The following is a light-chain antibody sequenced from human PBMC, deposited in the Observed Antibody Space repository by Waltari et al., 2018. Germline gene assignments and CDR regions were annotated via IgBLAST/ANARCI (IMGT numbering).Light chain of an antibody. CDR1: RSVIKY. CDR2: RAS. CDR3: QKYDSLPAT. J-gene: IGKJ1*01. Sequence: VLTQSPGTLSLSPGERATLSCRASRSVIKYLAWYQQTPGRAPRLLIYRASTRATGIPDRFSGSGSGTDFSLTISRLEPDDFAVYYCQKYDSLPATFGQGTRVEIK. V-gene: IGKV3-20*01.